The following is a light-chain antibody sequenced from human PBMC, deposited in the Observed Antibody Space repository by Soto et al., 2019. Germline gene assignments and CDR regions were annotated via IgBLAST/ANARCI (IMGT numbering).Light chain of an antibody. CDR1: QSVSSSY. J-gene: IGKJ3*01. V-gene: IGKV3-20*01. CDR2: GAS. Sequence: EIVLTQSPGTLSLSQGERATLSCRASQSVSSSYLAWYQQKPGQAPRLLIYGASSRATGIPDRFSGSGSGTDFTLTISRLEPEDFAVYYCQQYGSSPLTFGPGNKVDIK. CDR3: QQYGSSPLT.